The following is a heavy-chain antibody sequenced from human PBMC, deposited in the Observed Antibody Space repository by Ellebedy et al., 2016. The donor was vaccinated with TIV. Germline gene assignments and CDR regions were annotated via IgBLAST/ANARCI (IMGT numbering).Heavy chain of an antibody. D-gene: IGHD1-1*01. CDR3: ARDSRAGTTGMKYNWFDP. V-gene: IGHV1-2*04. CDR2: INPNSGGT. Sequence: ASVKVSCXASGYTFTGYYMHWVRQAPGQGLEWMGWINPNSGGTNYAQKFQGWVTMTRDTSISTAYMELSRLRSDDTAVYYCARDSRAGTTGMKYNWFDPWGQGTLVTVSS. J-gene: IGHJ5*02. CDR1: GYTFTGYY.